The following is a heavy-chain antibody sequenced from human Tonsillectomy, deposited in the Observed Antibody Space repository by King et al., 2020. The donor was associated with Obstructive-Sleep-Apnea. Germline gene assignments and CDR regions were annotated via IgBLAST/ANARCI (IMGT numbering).Heavy chain of an antibody. V-gene: IGHV3-33*01. Sequence: VQLVESGGGVVQPGRSLRLSCAASGITFNDYGMHWVRQAPGKGLEWLAVVWYDGSNTYYADSVKGRFTISRDNSKNTFYLQMNSLRVEDTAVYYCARGLPWYDSTSDHFYWGQGTLVTVSA. J-gene: IGHJ4*02. D-gene: IGHD6-13*01. CDR3: ARGLPWYDSTSDHFY. CDR2: VWYDGSNT. CDR1: GITFNDYG.